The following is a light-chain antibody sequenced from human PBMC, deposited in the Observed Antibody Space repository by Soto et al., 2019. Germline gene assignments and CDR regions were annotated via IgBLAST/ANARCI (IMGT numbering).Light chain of an antibody. CDR2: RIN. CDR1: TSKIGSAYD. V-gene: IGLV1-40*01. Sequence: QSVLTQPPSVSGAPGRGATISGSGGTSKIGSAYDAHRYRQLPGTAPKLLIFRINNRPSGVPDGFSGSKSGTSASLAITGLQPEDEADYYCQSFDGSGRASVVGSGTKLTVL. CDR3: QSFDGSGRASV. J-gene: IGLJ1*01.